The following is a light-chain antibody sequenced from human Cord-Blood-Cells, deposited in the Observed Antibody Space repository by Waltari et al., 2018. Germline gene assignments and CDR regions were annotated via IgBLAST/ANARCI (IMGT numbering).Light chain of an antibody. V-gene: IGKV3-20*01. J-gene: IGKJ1*01. CDR3: QQYGSSPT. CDR2: GAC. CDR1: QSVSSSY. Sequence: EIVLTQSPGTLSLSPGERATLSCRASQSVSSSYLAWYQQKPGQAPRILIYGACSRATGIPYRFSGSGSGTDFTLTISRLEPEDFAVYYCQQYGSSPTFGQGTKVEIK.